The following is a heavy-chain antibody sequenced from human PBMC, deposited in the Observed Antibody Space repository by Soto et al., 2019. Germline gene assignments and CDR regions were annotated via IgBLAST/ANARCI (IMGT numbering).Heavy chain of an antibody. J-gene: IGHJ6*02. CDR2: IAYDGSNK. Sequence: PGGSLRLSCAASGFTFSSYAMHWVRQAPGKGLEWVAVIAYDGSNKYYADSVKGRFTISRDNSKNTLYLQMNSLRAEDTAVYYCARGSTYYYDGIDVWGQGTTVTVSS. D-gene: IGHD1-26*01. CDR1: GFTFSSYA. V-gene: IGHV3-30-3*01. CDR3: ARGSTYYYDGIDV.